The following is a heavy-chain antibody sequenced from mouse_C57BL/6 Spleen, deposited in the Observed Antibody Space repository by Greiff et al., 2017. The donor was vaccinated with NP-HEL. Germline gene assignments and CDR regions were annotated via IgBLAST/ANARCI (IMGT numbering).Heavy chain of an antibody. D-gene: IGHD2-4*01. CDR3: ARNTDYGAWFAY. Sequence: VQLQPSGPGLVAPSQSLSITCTVSGFSLTSYAISWVRPPPGKGLEWLGVIWTGGGTNYTSALKSRLSISKDNSKSQVFLKMNSLQTADTARYYCARNTDYGAWFAYWGQGTLVTVSA. CDR2: IWTGGGT. V-gene: IGHV2-9-1*01. J-gene: IGHJ3*01. CDR1: GFSLTSYA.